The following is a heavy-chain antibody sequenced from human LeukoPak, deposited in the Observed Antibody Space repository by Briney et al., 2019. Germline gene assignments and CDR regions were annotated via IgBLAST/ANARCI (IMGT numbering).Heavy chain of an antibody. CDR2: INTDSGGA. D-gene: IGHD2-2*01. CDR1: GYTFVDYF. V-gene: IGHV1-2*06. J-gene: IGHJ3*02. Sequence: ASVKVSCKASGYTFVDYFIHWVRQAPGQGLEWMGRINTDSGGAEYEQKFQGRVIMTRDTSISTAYVEVSGLTSDDTAVYYCARGRGVPAAKNAFDIWGQGTMVTVSS. CDR3: ARGRGVPAAKNAFDI.